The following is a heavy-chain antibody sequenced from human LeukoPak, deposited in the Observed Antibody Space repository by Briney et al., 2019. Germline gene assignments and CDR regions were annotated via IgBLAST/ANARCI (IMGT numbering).Heavy chain of an antibody. CDR3: ARVNSYAILSFDY. CDR2: INPNSGGT. V-gene: IGHV1-2*02. CDR1: GYTFTGYY. Sequence: GASVKVSCKASGYTFTGYYMHWVRQAPGQGLEWMGWINPNSGGTNYAQKFQGRVTMTRDTSISTAYMELSRLRSDDTAVYYCARVNSYAILSFDYWGQGTLVTVSS. D-gene: IGHD5-18*01. J-gene: IGHJ4*02.